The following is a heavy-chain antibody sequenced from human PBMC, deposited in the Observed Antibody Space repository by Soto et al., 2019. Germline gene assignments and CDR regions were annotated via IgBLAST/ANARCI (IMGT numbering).Heavy chain of an antibody. Sequence: PSETLSLTCTVSGGSISSSSYYWGWIRQPPVKGLEWIGSIYYSGSTYYNPSLKSRVTISVDTSKNQFSLKLSSVTAADTAVYYCASHPYSSSPFDYWGQGTLVTVSS. J-gene: IGHJ4*02. V-gene: IGHV4-39*01. CDR1: GGSISSSSYY. CDR2: IYYSGST. CDR3: ASHPYSSSPFDY. D-gene: IGHD6-6*01.